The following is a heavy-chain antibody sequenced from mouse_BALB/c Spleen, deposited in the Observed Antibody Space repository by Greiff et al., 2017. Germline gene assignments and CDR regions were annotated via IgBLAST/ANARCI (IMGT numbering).Heavy chain of an antibody. CDR3: TRGGNLYYYAMDY. V-gene: IGHV1-69*02. CDR2: IYPSDSYT. J-gene: IGHJ4*01. Sequence: QVQLQQPGAELVRPGASVKLSCKASGYTFTSYWINWVKQRPGQGLEWIGNIYPSDSYTNYNQKFKDKATLTVDKSSSTAYMQLSSPTSEDSAVYYCTRGGNLYYYAMDYWGQGTSVTVSS. CDR1: GYTFTSYW. D-gene: IGHD2-1*01.